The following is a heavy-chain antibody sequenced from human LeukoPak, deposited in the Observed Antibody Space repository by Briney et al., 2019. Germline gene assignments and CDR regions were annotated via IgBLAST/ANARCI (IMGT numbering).Heavy chain of an antibody. J-gene: IGHJ3*02. Sequence: SGTLSLTCAVSGGSISSSNWWSCVRPPPGKGLEWTGSIYYSGSTYYNPSLKSRVTISVDTSKNPFSLKMNTVTAADTAVYYCASADGSGFVKDAFDIWGKGTMVTVSA. V-gene: IGHV4-4*02. CDR1: GGSISSSNW. CDR2: IYYSGST. CDR3: ASADGSGFVKDAFDI. D-gene: IGHD1-26*01.